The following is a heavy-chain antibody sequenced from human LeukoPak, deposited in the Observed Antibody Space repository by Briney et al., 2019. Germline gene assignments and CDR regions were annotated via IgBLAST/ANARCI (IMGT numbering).Heavy chain of an antibody. V-gene: IGHV3-21*01. J-gene: IGHJ4*02. D-gene: IGHD3-22*01. CDR1: GFTFSSYS. Sequence: GGSLRLSCPASGFTFSSYSMNWVRQAPGKGLEWVSSISSSSSYIYYADSVKGRFTISRDNAKNSLYLQMNSLRAEDTAVYYCARDKSDSSGYYYPDYFDYWGQGTLVTVSS. CDR2: ISSSSSYI. CDR3: ARDKSDSSGYYYPDYFDY.